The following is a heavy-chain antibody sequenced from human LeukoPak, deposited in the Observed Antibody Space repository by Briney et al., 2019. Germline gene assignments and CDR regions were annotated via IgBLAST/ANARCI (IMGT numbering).Heavy chain of an antibody. V-gene: IGHV1-18*01. CDR3: ARDLLRGYGSGRASDI. CDR1: GYTFTSYG. J-gene: IGHJ3*02. CDR2: ISAYNGNT. D-gene: IGHD2-15*01. Sequence: ASVKVSCKASGYTFTSYGISWVRQAPGQGLEWMGWISAYNGNTNYAQKLQGRVTMTTDTSTSTAYMELRSLRSDDTAVYYCARDLLRGYGSGRASDIWGQGTMVTVSS.